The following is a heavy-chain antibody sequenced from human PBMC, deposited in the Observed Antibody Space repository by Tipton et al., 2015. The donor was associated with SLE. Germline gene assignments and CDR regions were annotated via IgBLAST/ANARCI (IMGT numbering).Heavy chain of an antibody. V-gene: IGHV4-59*01. CDR1: GDSIRNYY. D-gene: IGHD4-17*01. CDR2: TYFSGST. CDR3: TKDLRDYGDYASDY. Sequence: TLSLTCTVSGDSIRNYYWSWIRQSPGNGLEWIGHTYFSGSTNYNPSLKSRVTISVDTAKNQFSLKLSSVTAADTAVYYCTKDLRDYGDYASDYWGQGTLVTVSS. J-gene: IGHJ4*02.